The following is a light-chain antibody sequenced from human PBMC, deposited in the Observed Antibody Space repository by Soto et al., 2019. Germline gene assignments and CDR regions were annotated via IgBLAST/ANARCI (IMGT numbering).Light chain of an antibody. J-gene: IGLJ1*01. CDR3: SSYTSSSLYV. Sequence: QPVRNQAASVTGSPRHWITISCTGTSSDVGGYNYVSWYQQHPGKAPKLMIYDVSNRPSGVSNRFSGSKSGNTASLTISGLQAEDEADYYCSSYTSSSLYVLGTGT. V-gene: IGLV2-14*01. CDR2: DVS. CDR1: SSDVGGYNY.